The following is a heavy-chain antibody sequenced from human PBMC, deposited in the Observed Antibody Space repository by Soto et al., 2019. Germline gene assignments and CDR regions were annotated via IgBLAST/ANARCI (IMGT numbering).Heavy chain of an antibody. V-gene: IGHV3-33*01. Sequence: LRLSCAASGFTFSSYGMHWVRQAPGKGLEWVAVIWYDGSNKYYADSVKGRFTISRDNSKNTLYLQMNSLRAEDTAVYYCARGPGYCSGGSCYFRFDPWGQGTLVTVSS. D-gene: IGHD2-15*01. J-gene: IGHJ5*02. CDR1: GFTFSSYG. CDR3: ARGPGYCSGGSCYFRFDP. CDR2: IWYDGSNK.